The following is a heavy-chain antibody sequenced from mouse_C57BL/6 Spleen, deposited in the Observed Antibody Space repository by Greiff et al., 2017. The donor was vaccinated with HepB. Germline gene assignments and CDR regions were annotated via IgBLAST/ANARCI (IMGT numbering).Heavy chain of an antibody. CDR1: GYSFTDYN. CDR3: ARTGQSTMVPWFDY. J-gene: IGHJ2*01. CDR2: INPNYGTT. D-gene: IGHD2-2*01. Sequence: VQLQQSGPELVKPGASVKISCKASGYSFTDYNMNWVKQSSGQGLEWIGVINPNYGTTSYNQKFKGKATLTVDQSSSTAYMQLNSLTSEDSAVYYCARTGQSTMVPWFDYWGQGTTLTVSS. V-gene: IGHV1-39*01.